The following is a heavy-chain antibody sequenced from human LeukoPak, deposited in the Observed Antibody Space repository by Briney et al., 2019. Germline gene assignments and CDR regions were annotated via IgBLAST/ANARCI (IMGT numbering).Heavy chain of an antibody. D-gene: IGHD1-26*01. J-gene: IGHJ3*02. CDR3: ATGFRRCWYRGAFDI. Sequence: ASVKISCKVSGYTFTDYYMHWVQQAPGKGLEWMGLVDPEDGETIYAEEFQGRVTITADTSTDTAYMELSSLRSEDTAVYYCATGFRRCWYRGAFDIWGQGTMVTVSS. CDR2: VDPEDGET. V-gene: IGHV1-69-2*01. CDR1: GYTFTDYY.